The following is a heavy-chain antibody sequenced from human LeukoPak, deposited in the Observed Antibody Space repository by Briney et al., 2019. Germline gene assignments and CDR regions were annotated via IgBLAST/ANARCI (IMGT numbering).Heavy chain of an antibody. D-gene: IGHD1-26*01. Sequence: PGGSLRLSCAASGFTFSSYGMHWVRQAPGKGLEWVAVISYDGSNKYYADSVKGRFTISRDNSKNTLYLQMNSLRAEDTASYYCAKERVGATTSLRFDYWGQGTLVTVSS. V-gene: IGHV3-30*18. J-gene: IGHJ4*02. CDR1: GFTFSSYG. CDR3: AKERVGATTSLRFDY. CDR2: ISYDGSNK.